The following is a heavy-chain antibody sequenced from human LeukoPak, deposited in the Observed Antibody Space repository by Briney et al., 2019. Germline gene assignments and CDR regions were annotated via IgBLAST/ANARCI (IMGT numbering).Heavy chain of an antibody. Sequence: GGSLRLSCAASGFTFSSYGMHWVRQAPGKGLEWVAVISYDGSNKYYADSVKGRFTISRDNSKNTLFLQMNSLRGEDTAVYYCAREDYAFDIWGQGTMVTVSS. CDR2: ISYDGSNK. V-gene: IGHV3-30*12. J-gene: IGHJ3*02. CDR1: GFTFSSYG. CDR3: AREDYAFDI.